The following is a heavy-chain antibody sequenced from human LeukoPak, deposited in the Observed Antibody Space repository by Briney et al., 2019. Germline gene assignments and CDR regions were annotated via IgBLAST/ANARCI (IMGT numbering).Heavy chain of an antibody. J-gene: IGHJ4*02. CDR3: ARHVVVVAAFDY. V-gene: IGHV4-34*01. CDR2: INHSGST. CDR1: GGSISSYY. D-gene: IGHD2-15*01. Sequence: SETLSLTCTVSGGSISSYYWSWIRQPPGKGLEWIGEINHSGSTNYNPSLKSRVTISVDTSKNQFSLKLSSVTAADTAVYYCARHVVVVAAFDYWGQGTLVTVSS.